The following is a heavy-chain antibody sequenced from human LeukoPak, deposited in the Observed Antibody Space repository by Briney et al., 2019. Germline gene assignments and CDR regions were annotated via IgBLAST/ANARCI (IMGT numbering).Heavy chain of an antibody. CDR3: ARGGLTTGIFDY. CDR1: GFTFSTYA. J-gene: IGHJ4*02. D-gene: IGHD1-1*01. Sequence: GGSLRLSCAASGFTFSTYAMSWVRQAPGKGLEWVSTISGSGANTYYADSVRGRFTISRDNSKNTLYLHMNSLRAEDTAVYYCARGGLTTGIFDYWGQGTLVTVSS. CDR2: ISGSGANT. V-gene: IGHV3-23*01.